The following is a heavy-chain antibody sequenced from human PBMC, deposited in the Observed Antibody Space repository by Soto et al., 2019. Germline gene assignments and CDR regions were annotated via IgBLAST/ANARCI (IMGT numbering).Heavy chain of an antibody. J-gene: IGHJ5*02. CDR3: ARGLLYRAGGWFDP. V-gene: IGHV4-34*01. D-gene: IGHD2-8*01. CDR2: INHSGST. CDR1: GGSFSGYY. Sequence: SETLSLTCAVYGGSFSGYYWSWIRQPPGKGLEWIGEINHSGSTNYNPSLKSRVTISVDTSKNQFSLKPSSVTAADTAVYYCARGLLYRAGGWFDPWGQGTLVTVSS.